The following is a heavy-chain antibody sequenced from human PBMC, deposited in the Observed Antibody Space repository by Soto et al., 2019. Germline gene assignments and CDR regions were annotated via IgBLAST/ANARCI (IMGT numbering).Heavy chain of an antibody. CDR2: IYGSGST. J-gene: IGHJ5*02. V-gene: IGHV4-4*07. Sequence: PSGSLSLTCTVSGGAIGRHDWTWIRQPAGKGLEWIGRIYGSGSTKYNPSLQSRVTMSLDTSKNQFSLRLESVTAADTAVYYCARGQRFSDRFDPWGPGTLVPVSS. CDR3: ARGQRFSDRFDP. D-gene: IGHD3-3*01. CDR1: GGAIGRHD.